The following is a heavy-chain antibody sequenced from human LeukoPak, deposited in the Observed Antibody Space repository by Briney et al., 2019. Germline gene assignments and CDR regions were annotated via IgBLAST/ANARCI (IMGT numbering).Heavy chain of an antibody. CDR2: MNPNSGNT. Sequence: ASVKVSCKASGYTFTSYDINWVRQATGQGLEWMGWMNPNSGNTGYAQKFQGGVTITRNTSISTAYMELSSLRSEDTAVYYCARAAGITTPKIVTLYYYMDVWGKGTTVTVFS. J-gene: IGHJ6*03. CDR3: ARAAGITTPKIVTLYYYMDV. D-gene: IGHD1-14*01. V-gene: IGHV1-8*03. CDR1: GYTFTSYD.